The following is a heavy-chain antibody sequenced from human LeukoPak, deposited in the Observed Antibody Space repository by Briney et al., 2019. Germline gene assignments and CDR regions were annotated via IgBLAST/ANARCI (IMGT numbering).Heavy chain of an antibody. V-gene: IGHV3-30*03. CDR2: ISHDGSHK. CDR1: GFTFSSYD. J-gene: IGHJ4*02. CDR3: ARDLGVAGYAFDF. D-gene: IGHD6-19*01. Sequence: GGSLRLSCAASGFTFSSYDMDWVRQAPGKGLEWVAVISHDGSHKYYADSLKGRFTISRDNSKNTVYLQMNSLRAEDTAVYYCARDLGVAGYAFDFWGQGNPVTVSS.